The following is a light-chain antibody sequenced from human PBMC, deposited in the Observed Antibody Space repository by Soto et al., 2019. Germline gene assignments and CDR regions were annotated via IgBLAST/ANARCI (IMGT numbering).Light chain of an antibody. J-gene: IGKJ1*01. CDR2: DAS. V-gene: IGKV1-5*01. CDR3: QQYSNYWT. CDR1: QSISSW. Sequence: DIQMTQSPSTLSASVGDRVTITCRASQSISSWLAWYQQKPGKAPKLLIYDASSLESGVPSRFSGSGSGTEFTLTISSLQPVDFATYYCQQYSNYWTFGQGTKVDI.